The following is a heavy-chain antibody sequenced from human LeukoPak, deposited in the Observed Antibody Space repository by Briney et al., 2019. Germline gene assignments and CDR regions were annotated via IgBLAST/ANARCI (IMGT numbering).Heavy chain of an antibody. D-gene: IGHD3-16*01. CDR3: AKDIRESSLGGFDY. CDR1: GCTFDDYA. V-gene: IGHV3-9*01. Sequence: GGSLRLSCAASGCTFDDYAMHWVRHAPGKGLEWVSGISWNSGSIGYADSVKGRFTISRDNAKNSLYLQMNSLRAEDTALYYCAKDIRESSLGGFDYWGQGTLVTVSS. J-gene: IGHJ4*02. CDR2: ISWNSGSI.